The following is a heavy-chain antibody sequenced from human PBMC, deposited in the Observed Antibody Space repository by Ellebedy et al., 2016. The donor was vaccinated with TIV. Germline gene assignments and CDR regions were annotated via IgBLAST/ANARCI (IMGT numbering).Heavy chain of an antibody. Sequence: GGSLRLSCAASGFTFSDYYMSWIRPAPGKGLEWVSYISSSGSTIYYADSVKGRFTISRDNAKNSLYLQMNSLRAEDTAVYYCAREIYYYDSSGSLDYWGQGTLVTVSS. J-gene: IGHJ4*02. CDR2: ISSSGSTI. CDR1: GFTFSDYY. CDR3: AREIYYYDSSGSLDY. D-gene: IGHD3-22*01. V-gene: IGHV3-11*04.